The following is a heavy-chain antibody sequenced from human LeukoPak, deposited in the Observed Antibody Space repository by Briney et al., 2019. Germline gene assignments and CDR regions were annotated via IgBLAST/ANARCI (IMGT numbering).Heavy chain of an antibody. J-gene: IGHJ2*01. V-gene: IGHV3-30*18. Sequence: GGSLRLSCAASAFTFSTYGMHWVRQAPGKGLEWVAVISDDGSNTYYADSVKGRFTISRDNSKNTLYLQLNSLRAEDTAVYYCAKDADTATIIYWYFDLWGRGTLVTVSS. CDR2: ISDDGSNT. CDR1: AFTFSTYG. CDR3: AKDADTATIIYWYFDL. D-gene: IGHD5-18*01.